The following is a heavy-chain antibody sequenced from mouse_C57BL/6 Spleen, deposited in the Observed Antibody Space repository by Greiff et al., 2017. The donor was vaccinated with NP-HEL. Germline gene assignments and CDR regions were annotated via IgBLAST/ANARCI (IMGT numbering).Heavy chain of an antibody. D-gene: IGHD1-1*01. V-gene: IGHV5-17*01. CDR1: GFTFSDYG. J-gene: IGHJ2*01. CDR3: ARPHYGSPHYFDY. CDR2: ISSGSSTI. Sequence: EVHLVESGGGLVKPGGSLKLSCAASGFTFSDYGMHWVRQAPEKGLEWVAYISSGSSTIYYADTVKGRFTISRDNAKNTLFLQMTSLRSEDTAMYYCARPHYGSPHYFDYWGQGTTLTVSS.